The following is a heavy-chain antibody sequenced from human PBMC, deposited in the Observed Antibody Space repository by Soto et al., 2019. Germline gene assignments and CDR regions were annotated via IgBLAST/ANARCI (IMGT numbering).Heavy chain of an antibody. V-gene: IGHV3-9*01. CDR2: ISWSSGNI. Sequence: EVQLEESGGALVQPGRSLRLSCAASGFTFDDYAMHWVRQVLGKGLEWVSSISWSSGNIGYADSVKGRFPTSRDNAKTSLYPQMNRLTPADTALYFCVISKGGYSHGTPFDYWGQGTRVTVSS. J-gene: IGHJ4*02. CDR3: VISKGGYSHGTPFDY. CDR1: GFTFDDYA. D-gene: IGHD5-18*01.